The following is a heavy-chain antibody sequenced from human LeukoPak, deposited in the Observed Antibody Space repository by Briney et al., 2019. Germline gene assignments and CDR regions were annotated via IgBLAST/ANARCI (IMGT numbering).Heavy chain of an antibody. CDR2: ISSSSAYI. CDR1: GFTFSSYA. Sequence: GGSLRLSCVVSGFTFSSYAMNWVRQAPGKGLEWVSSISSSSAYIYYADSVKGRFTISRDNAKNSLYLQMNSLRAEDTAVYYCARVGCISTSCYDLDYWGQGTLVTVSS. V-gene: IGHV3-21*01. D-gene: IGHD2-2*01. CDR3: ARVGCISTSCYDLDY. J-gene: IGHJ4*02.